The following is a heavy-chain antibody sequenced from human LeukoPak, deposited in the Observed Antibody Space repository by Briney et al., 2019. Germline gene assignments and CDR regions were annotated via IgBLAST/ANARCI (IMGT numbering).Heavy chain of an antibody. V-gene: IGHV3-23*01. CDR2: ISGSGGTT. D-gene: IGHD3-3*01. J-gene: IGHJ4*02. Sequence: GGSLRLSCAASGFTFSSFAMSWVRQAPGKGLEWVSAISGSGGTTYYADSVKGRFTISRDNSKNTLYLQMNSLRAEDTAVYFWAKDTLSDYDFWSGSDYWGQGTLVTVSS. CDR3: AKDTLSDYDFWSGSDY. CDR1: GFTFSSFA.